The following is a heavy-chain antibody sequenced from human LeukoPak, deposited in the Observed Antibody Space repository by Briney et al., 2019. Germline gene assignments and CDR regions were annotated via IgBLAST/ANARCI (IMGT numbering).Heavy chain of an antibody. V-gene: IGHV1-69*05. J-gene: IGHJ6*03. CDR1: GGTFSSYA. D-gene: IGHD6-13*01. CDR2: IIPIFGTA. CDR3: ARVSSSSLAGYYYYYNMDV. Sequence: ASVKVSCKASGGTFSSYAISWVRQAPGQGLEWMGRIIPIFGTANYAQKFQGRVTITTDESTSTAYMELSSLRSEDTAVYYCARVSSSSLAGYYYYYNMDVWGKGTTVTVSS.